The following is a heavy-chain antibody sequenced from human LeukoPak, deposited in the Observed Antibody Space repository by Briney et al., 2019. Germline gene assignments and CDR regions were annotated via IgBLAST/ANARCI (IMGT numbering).Heavy chain of an antibody. Sequence: SQTLSLTCAISGDSVSRNRASWSWIRQSPSRGLEWLGRTYYRSKWYNDYAVSLKSRISINPDTSKNQFSLQLNSVTPEDTAVYYCTRSDGASDFDYWGQGTLVTVSS. V-gene: IGHV6-1*01. CDR1: GDSVSRNRAS. D-gene: IGHD5-24*01. CDR3: TRSDGASDFDY. J-gene: IGHJ4*02. CDR2: TYYRSKWYN.